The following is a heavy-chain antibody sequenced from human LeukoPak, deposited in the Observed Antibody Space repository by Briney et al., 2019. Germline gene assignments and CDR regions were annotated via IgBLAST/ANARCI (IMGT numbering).Heavy chain of an antibody. V-gene: IGHV4-59*01. CDR1: GGSISSYY. CDR2: IYYGGNT. CDR3: ARAGSSAYVLDY. D-gene: IGHD3-22*01. J-gene: IGHJ4*02. Sequence: SETLSLTCTVSGGSISSYYWSWIRQPPGKGLEWIGYIYYGGNTNYNPSLKSRVTISVDTSKSQFSLKLSSVTAADTAVYYCARAGSSAYVLDYWGQGTLVTVSS.